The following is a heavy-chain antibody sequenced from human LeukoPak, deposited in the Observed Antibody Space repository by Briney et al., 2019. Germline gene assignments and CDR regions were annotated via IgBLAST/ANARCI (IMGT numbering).Heavy chain of an antibody. CDR2: IHTSGDT. D-gene: IGHD4-17*01. V-gene: IGHV3-53*01. CDR3: IVFGDSNH. J-gene: IGHJ5*02. Sequence: GGSLRLSCAASGLIGSHNYVSWVRQAPGKGLEWVSAIHTSGDTCYADSVKGRFTISRDTSKNTLYLQINSLRVGDTAVYYCIVFGDSNHWGQGTLVTVSS. CDR1: GLIGSHNY.